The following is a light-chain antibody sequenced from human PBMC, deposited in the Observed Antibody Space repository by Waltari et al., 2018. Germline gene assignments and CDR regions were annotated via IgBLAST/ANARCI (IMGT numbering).Light chain of an antibody. J-gene: IGLJ2*01. CDR2: YND. CDR3: QVWDRSSDHVV. V-gene: IGLV3-21*04. Sequence: SYVLTQPPSVSVAPGKTASITCGGNNIGSKSVHWYQRKAGQAPELVIFYNDDRPSGIPERFSGSNSGNTATLTISRVEAGDEADYYCQVWDRSSDHVVFGGGTKLTVL. CDR1: NIGSKS.